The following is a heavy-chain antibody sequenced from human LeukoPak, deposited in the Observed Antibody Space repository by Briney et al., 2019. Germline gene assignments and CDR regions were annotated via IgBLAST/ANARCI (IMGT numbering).Heavy chain of an antibody. CDR2: ISWDGLIT. Sequence: GGSLRLSCAASGFNFDGYTMHWLRQAPGKGLEWVSLISWDGLITDHAGSVKGRFTISRDNSKDTLYLQMNSLRTDDTALYYCGKDVGVSSSRTADYWGQGTLVTVSS. D-gene: IGHD6-6*01. V-gene: IGHV3-43*01. CDR3: GKDVGVSSSRTADY. J-gene: IGHJ4*02. CDR1: GFNFDGYT.